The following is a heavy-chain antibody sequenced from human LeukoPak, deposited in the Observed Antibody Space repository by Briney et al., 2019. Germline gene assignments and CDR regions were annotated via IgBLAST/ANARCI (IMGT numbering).Heavy chain of an antibody. D-gene: IGHD6-13*01. V-gene: IGHV1-8*03. CDR2: MNPNSGNT. CDR1: GYTFTSYD. CDR3: AIRGIEDRSLPLSY. J-gene: IGHJ4*02. Sequence: ASVKVSCKASGYTFTSYDINWVRQATGQGLEWMEWMNPNSGNTGYAQKFQGRLTITRNTSISTAFMELSSLRSEDTAVYYCAIRGIEDRSLPLSYWGQGTLVTVSS.